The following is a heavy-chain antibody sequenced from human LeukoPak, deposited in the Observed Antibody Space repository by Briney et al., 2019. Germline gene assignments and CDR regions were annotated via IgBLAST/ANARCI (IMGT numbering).Heavy chain of an antibody. D-gene: IGHD1-26*01. Sequence: ASVKVSCKASGYTFTSYDINWVRQATGQGLERMGRMNPNSGNTGYAQKFQGRVTMTRNTSISTAYMELSSLRSEDTAVYYCARGGSGSYHIDYWGQGTLVTVSS. CDR2: MNPNSGNT. J-gene: IGHJ4*02. CDR3: ARGGSGSYHIDY. CDR1: GYTFTSYD. V-gene: IGHV1-8*01.